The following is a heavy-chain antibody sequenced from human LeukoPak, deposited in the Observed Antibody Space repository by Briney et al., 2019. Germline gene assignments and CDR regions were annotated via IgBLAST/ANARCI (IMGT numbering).Heavy chain of an antibody. D-gene: IGHD3-22*01. Sequence: SETLSLTCAVYGGSFSGYYWSWIRQPPGKGLEWIGEINHSGSTNYNPSLKSRVTISVDTSKNQFSLKLSSVTAADTAVYYCARGYYDSSGYYYPFGYWGQGTLVTVSS. J-gene: IGHJ4*02. CDR3: ARGYYDSSGYYYPFGY. V-gene: IGHV4-34*01. CDR2: INHSGST. CDR1: GGSFSGYY.